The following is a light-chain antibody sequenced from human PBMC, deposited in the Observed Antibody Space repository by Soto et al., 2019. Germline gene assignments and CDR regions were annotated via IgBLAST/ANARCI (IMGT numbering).Light chain of an antibody. Sequence: DIQITQSPSSLLSYLWDRVTITFRASQSISSWLAWYQQKPGKAPKLLIYDASSLESGVPSRFSGSGSGTEFTLTISSLQPDDFATYYCQQYNSYRTFGQGTKVDIK. V-gene: IGKV1-5*01. CDR2: DAS. J-gene: IGKJ1*01. CDR1: QSISSW. CDR3: QQYNSYRT.